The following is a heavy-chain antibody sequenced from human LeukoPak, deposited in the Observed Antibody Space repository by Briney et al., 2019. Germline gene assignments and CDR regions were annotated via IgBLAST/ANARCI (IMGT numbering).Heavy chain of an antibody. V-gene: IGHV3-21*01. D-gene: IGHD3-10*01. Sequence: GGSLRLSCAASGFTFSSYSMNWVRQAPGKGLEWMGWISSSSSNIYYADSVKGRFTISRDNAKNSLYLQMNSLRAEDTAVYYCARAPGLLWFGELLSYFDYWGQGTLVTVSS. CDR1: GFTFSSYS. CDR2: ISSSSSNI. CDR3: ARAPGLLWFGELLSYFDY. J-gene: IGHJ4*02.